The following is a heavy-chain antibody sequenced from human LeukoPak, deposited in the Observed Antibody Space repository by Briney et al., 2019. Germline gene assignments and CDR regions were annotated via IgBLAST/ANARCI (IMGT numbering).Heavy chain of an antibody. CDR1: GGSISSYY. V-gene: IGHV4-59*01. CDR2: IYYSGST. CDR3: ASEGEYGEIDY. Sequence: PSETLSLTCTVSGGSISSYYWSWIRQPPGKGLEWIGYIYYSGSTKYNPSLKSRVTISVDTSKNQFSLKLSSVTVADTAVYYCASEGEYGEIDYWGQGTLVTVSS. D-gene: IGHD4-17*01. J-gene: IGHJ4*02.